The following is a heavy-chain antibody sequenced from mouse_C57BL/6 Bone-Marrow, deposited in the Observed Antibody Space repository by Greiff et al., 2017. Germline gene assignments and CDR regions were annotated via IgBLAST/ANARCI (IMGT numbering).Heavy chain of an antibody. J-gene: IGHJ1*01. CDR1: GYAFSSSW. D-gene: IGHD1-1*01. Sequence: QVQLQQSGPELVKPGASVKISCKASGYAFSSSWMNWVKQRPGKGLEWIGRIYTGDGDTNYNGKLKGKATLTADKSYSTAYMQLSSLTSEDSAVYFCARGITTVVAHWYFDVWGSGTTVTVSS. CDR2: IYTGDGDT. V-gene: IGHV1-82*01. CDR3: ARGITTVVAHWYFDV.